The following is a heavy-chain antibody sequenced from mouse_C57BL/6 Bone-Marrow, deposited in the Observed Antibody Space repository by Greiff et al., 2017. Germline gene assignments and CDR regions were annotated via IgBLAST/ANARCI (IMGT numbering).Heavy chain of an antibody. Sequence: EVQLQQSVAELVRPGASVKLSCTASGFTFKNTYMHWVKQRPEQGLEWIGRIDPANGNTKYAPKFQGKATITADTSSTTAYLQLSSLTSEDTAIYYCARSDSSGYAMDYWGQGTSVTVSA. D-gene: IGHD3-2*02. V-gene: IGHV14-3*01. J-gene: IGHJ4*01. CDR1: GFTFKNTY. CDR2: IDPANGNT. CDR3: ARSDSSGYAMDY.